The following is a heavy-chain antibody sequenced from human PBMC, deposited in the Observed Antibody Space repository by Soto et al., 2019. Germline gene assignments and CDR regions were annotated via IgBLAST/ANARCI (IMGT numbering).Heavy chain of an antibody. CDR1: RFNFSTYD. CDR3: TRGPIPEDGAFAGFDY. V-gene: IGHV3-33*01. CDR2: MWNDGTRK. J-gene: IGHJ4*02. D-gene: IGHD4-17*01. Sequence: QVQLVESGGGVVQPGRSLRLSCAATRFNFSTYDMHWVRQAPGKGLEWVSVMWNDGTRKYYADSVKGRFAISRDLSKNTLYLKMNSLRVEDTAVYYWTRGPIPEDGAFAGFDYWGQGTLVNVSS.